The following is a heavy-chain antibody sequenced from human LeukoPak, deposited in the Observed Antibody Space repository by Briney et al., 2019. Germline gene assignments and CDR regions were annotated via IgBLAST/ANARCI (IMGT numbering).Heavy chain of an antibody. D-gene: IGHD2-2*01. Sequence: PSETLSLTCTVFGGSISSYYWSWIRQPPGKGLEWIGYIYCSGSTNYNPSLKSRVTISVDTSKNQFSLKLSSVTAADTAVYYCARDNCSSTSCYGGFDYWGQGTLVTASS. CDR1: GGSISSYY. CDR3: ARDNCSSTSCYGGFDY. CDR2: IYCSGST. V-gene: IGHV4-59*01. J-gene: IGHJ4*02.